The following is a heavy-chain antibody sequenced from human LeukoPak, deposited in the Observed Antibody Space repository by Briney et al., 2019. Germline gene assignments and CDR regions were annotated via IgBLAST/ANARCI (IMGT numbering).Heavy chain of an antibody. V-gene: IGHV3-7*01. CDR2: IKQDGSEK. CDR1: GFTFSSYW. D-gene: IGHD3-10*01. J-gene: IGHJ3*02. CDR3: ARDRSGYYGSGSYYNAAFDI. Sequence: GGSLRLSCAASGFTFSSYWMSWVRQAPGKGLDWVANIKQDGSEKYYVDSVKGRFTISRDNAKNSLYLQMNSLRAEDTAVYYCARDRSGYYGSGSYYNAAFDIWGQGTMVTVSS.